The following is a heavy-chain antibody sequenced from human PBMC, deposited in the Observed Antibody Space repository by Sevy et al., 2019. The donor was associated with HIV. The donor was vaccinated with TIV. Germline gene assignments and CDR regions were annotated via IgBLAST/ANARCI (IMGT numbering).Heavy chain of an antibody. J-gene: IGHJ4*02. Sequence: GGSLRLSCAASGFIFSSYGMHLVRQAPGKGLDWVAFIRYDGNEKSFADPVRGRFTISRDNSKNTLYLQMNKLGSEDTAVYYCARGQGLDYWGQGTLVTVSS. V-gene: IGHV3-30*02. CDR2: IRYDGNEK. CDR3: ARGQGLDY. CDR1: GFIFSSYG.